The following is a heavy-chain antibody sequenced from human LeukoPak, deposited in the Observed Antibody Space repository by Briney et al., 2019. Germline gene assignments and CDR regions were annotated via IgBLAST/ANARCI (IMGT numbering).Heavy chain of an antibody. CDR3: AKDGQYSTSWSPFDY. D-gene: IGHD2-2*01. V-gene: IGHV3-23*01. Sequence: GGSLRLSCAASGFTFSSYAMSWVRQAPGKGLEWVSATGSGGVTTYYADSVKGRFTLSRDNSKNTLYLQMNSLRADDTAVYYCAKDGQYSTSWSPFDYWGQGTLVTVSS. CDR2: TGSGGVTT. CDR1: GFTFSSYA. J-gene: IGHJ4*02.